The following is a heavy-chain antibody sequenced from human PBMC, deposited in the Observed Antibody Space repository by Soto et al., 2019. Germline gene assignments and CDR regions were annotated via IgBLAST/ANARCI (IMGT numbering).Heavy chain of an antibody. CDR2: ISCSGGST. V-gene: IGHV3-23*01. D-gene: IGHD6-6*01. J-gene: IGHJ6*02. CDR3: ANDRRRDGPIRNYYGMHX. Sequence: GGSLRLSCAASGFTFSSYAMSWVRQAPGKGLEWVSAISCSGGSTYYADSVKGRFTISRDNSKNTLYLQMNSLIAEDTAVYYCANDRRRDGPIRNYYGMHXWGQGTTVTVS. CDR1: GFTFSSYA.